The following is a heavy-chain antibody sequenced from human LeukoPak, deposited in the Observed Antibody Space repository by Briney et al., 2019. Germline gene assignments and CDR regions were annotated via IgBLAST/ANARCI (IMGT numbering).Heavy chain of an antibody. V-gene: IGHV3-23*01. CDR3: AKGTTDYGSGYGMDV. J-gene: IGHJ6*04. CDR2: ISGIATGGNT. D-gene: IGHD3-10*01. CDR1: GFTFTDYA. Sequence: GGCLRLSCATSGFTFTDYAMNWVRQAPGKGLEWVSAISGIATGGNTYYRDSVKGQFTISRDNSKNMLYLEMNSLRAEDTAVYYCAKGTTDYGSGYGMDVWGKGTTVTVSS.